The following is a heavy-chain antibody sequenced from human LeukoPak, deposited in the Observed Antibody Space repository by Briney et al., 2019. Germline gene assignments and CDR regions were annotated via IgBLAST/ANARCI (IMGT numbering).Heavy chain of an antibody. J-gene: IGHJ4*02. CDR1: GLTFSNYA. CDR2: ISGSGGRT. Sequence: PGGSLRLSCAASGLTFSNYAMSWVRQAPGKGLQWVSGISGSGGRTYYADSVMGRFTISRDNPKNTLYLQMNSLRAEDTAVYYCATPYYDSSGYLFPFDYWGQGTLVTVSS. V-gene: IGHV3-23*01. CDR3: ATPYYDSSGYLFPFDY. D-gene: IGHD3-22*01.